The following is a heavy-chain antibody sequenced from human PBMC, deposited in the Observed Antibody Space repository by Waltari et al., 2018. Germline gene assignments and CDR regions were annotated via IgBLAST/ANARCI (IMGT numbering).Heavy chain of an antibody. D-gene: IGHD2-15*01. V-gene: IGHV2-5*01. J-gene: IGHJ4*02. CDR2: IYWNDDK. CDR3: AHRPPSYCSGGSCYSGTFDY. Sequence: QITLKESGPTLVKPTQTLTLTCTFSGFSLSTSGVGVGWIRQPPGKALEWLALIYWNDDKRYSPSLKSRLTITKDTSKNQVVLTMTNMDPVDTATYYCAHRPPSYCSGGSCYSGTFDYWGQGTLVTVSS. CDR1: GFSLSTSGVG.